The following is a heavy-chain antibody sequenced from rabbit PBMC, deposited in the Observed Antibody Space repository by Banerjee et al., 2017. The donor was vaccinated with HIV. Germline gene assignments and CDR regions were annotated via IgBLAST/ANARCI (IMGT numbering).Heavy chain of an antibody. Sequence: QSLEESGGGLVKPGASLTLTCKASGFSFSSGYDMCWVRQAPGKGLEWIACIYGGGSGSTYYASWAKGRFTISKTSWTTVTLQMTSLTAADTATYFCARDLAGVTGWNFGLWGPGTLVTVS. D-gene: IGHD4-1*01. CDR3: ARDLAGVTGWNFGL. J-gene: IGHJ4*01. CDR2: IYGGGSGST. V-gene: IGHV1S40*01. CDR1: GFSFSSGYD.